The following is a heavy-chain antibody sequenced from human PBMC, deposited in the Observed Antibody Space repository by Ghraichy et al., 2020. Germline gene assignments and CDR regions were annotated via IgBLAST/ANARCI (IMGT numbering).Heavy chain of an antibody. CDR3: ARASYDSSGYENYYYYMDV. D-gene: IGHD3-22*01. Sequence: SVKVSCKASGGTFSSYAISWVRQAPGQGLEWMGGIIPISGTPNYAQKFQGRVTITADESTNTAYMELSSLRSEDTAVYYCARASYDSSGYENYYYYMDVWGRGTTVTVSS. CDR2: IIPISGTP. V-gene: IGHV1-69*13. J-gene: IGHJ6*03. CDR1: GGTFSSYA.